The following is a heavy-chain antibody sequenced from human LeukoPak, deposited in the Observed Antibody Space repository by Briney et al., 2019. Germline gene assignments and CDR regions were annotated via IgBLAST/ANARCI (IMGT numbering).Heavy chain of an antibody. Sequence: GGSLRLSCAASGFTFSSYWMSWVRQAPGKGLEWVANIKQDGSEKYYVDSVKGRFTISRDNAKNSLYLQMNSLRAEDTAVYYCARSPTTVTPFYYYYYYMDVWGTGTTVTVSS. CDR2: IKQDGSEK. J-gene: IGHJ6*03. CDR3: ARSPTTVTPFYYYYYYMDV. D-gene: IGHD4-17*01. V-gene: IGHV3-7*01. CDR1: GFTFSSYW.